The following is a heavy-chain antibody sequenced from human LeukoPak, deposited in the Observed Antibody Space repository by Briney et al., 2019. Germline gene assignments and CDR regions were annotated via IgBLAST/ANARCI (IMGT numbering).Heavy chain of an antibody. J-gene: IGHJ4*02. Sequence: PSETLSLTCAVYGGSFSGYYWSWIRQPPGKGLEWIGEINHSGSTNYNPSLKSGVTISVDTSKNQFSLKLSSVTAADTAVYFCARAIAARRRVGWDYFDYWGQGTLVTVSS. V-gene: IGHV4-34*01. CDR3: ARAIAARRRVGWDYFDY. CDR2: INHSGST. D-gene: IGHD6-6*01. CDR1: GGSFSGYY.